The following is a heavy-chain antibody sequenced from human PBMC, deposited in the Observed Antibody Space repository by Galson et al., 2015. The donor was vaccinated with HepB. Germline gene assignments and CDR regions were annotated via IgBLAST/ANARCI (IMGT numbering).Heavy chain of an antibody. Sequence: SCKASGGTFSSYAISWVRQAPGQGLEWMGRIIPILGIANYAQKFQGRVTITADKSTSTAYMELSSLRSEDTAVYYCARDRPYYDILTGSDAFDIWGQGTMVTVSS. CDR2: IIPILGIA. CDR3: ARDRPYYDILTGSDAFDI. CDR1: GGTFSSYA. V-gene: IGHV1-69*04. D-gene: IGHD3-9*01. J-gene: IGHJ3*02.